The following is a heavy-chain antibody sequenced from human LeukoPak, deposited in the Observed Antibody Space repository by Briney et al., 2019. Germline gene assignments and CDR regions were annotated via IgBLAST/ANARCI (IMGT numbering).Heavy chain of an antibody. D-gene: IGHD3-22*01. CDR2: IIPIFGTA. CDR1: GGTLSTYA. Sequence: SVKVSCKASGGTLSTYAISWVRQAPGQGLEWMGGIIPIFGTANYAQNFQGRVTITADESTSTAYMELSSLRSEDTAVYYCARDRDYYDSSNYYYASDYWGQGTLVTVSS. J-gene: IGHJ4*02. V-gene: IGHV1-69*13. CDR3: ARDRDYYDSSNYYYASDY.